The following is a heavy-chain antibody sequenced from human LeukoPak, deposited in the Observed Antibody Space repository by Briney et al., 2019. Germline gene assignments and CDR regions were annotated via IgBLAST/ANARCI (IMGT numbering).Heavy chain of an antibody. Sequence: GGSLRLSCAASGFNFSSYWMHWVRQAPGKGLVWVSRINSDGSSTSYADSVKGRFTISRDNAKNTLYLQMNSLRAEDTAVYYCARDTLAAWGLRKDAFDIWGQGTMVTVSS. J-gene: IGHJ3*02. D-gene: IGHD3-16*01. CDR3: ARDTLAAWGLRKDAFDI. CDR1: GFNFSSYW. V-gene: IGHV3-74*01. CDR2: INSDGSST.